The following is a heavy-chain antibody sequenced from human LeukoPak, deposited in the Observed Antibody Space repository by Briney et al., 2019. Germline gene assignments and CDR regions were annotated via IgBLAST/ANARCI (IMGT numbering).Heavy chain of an antibody. D-gene: IGHD3-3*01. CDR2: IIPIFGTA. CDR3: ARDYGVGYYDFWSGYSPLAY. Sequence: SVKVSCKASGGTFSSYAISWERQAPGQGLEWMGGIIPIFGTANYAQKFQGRVTITTDESTSTAYMELSSLRSEDTAVYYCARDYGVGYYDFWSGYSPLAYWGQGTLVTVSS. V-gene: IGHV1-69*05. CDR1: GGTFSSYA. J-gene: IGHJ4*02.